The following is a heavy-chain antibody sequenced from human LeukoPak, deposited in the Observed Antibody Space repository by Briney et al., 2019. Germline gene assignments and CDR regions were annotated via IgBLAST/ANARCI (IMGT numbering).Heavy chain of an antibody. CDR1: GFTFEDYG. V-gene: IGHV3-20*04. CDR3: ARERGDILTGYYLTPRLFYYYYMDV. CDR2: INWNGGST. J-gene: IGHJ6*03. D-gene: IGHD3-9*01. Sequence: GGSLRLSCAASGFTFEDYGMSWVRQAPGKGLEWVSGINWNGGSTGYAESVKGRFTISRDNAKNSLYLQMNSLRAEDTAVYYCARERGDILTGYYLTPRLFYYYYMDVWGKGTTVTISS.